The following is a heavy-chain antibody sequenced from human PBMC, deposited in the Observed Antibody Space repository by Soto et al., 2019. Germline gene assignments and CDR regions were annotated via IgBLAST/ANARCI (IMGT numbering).Heavy chain of an antibody. CDR3: ITVLNTVPDY. D-gene: IGHD2-8*02. Sequence: EVQLVESGGGLVQPGGSLKLSCAASGIPFSGSAMHWVRQASGKGLEWVGRIRSKPNSYATAYAASVKGRFTISRDDSKNMAYLQMNGLKTEDTAVYYCITVLNTVPDYWGQGTLVTVSS. J-gene: IGHJ4*02. V-gene: IGHV3-73*01. CDR1: GIPFSGSA. CDR2: IRSKPNSYAT.